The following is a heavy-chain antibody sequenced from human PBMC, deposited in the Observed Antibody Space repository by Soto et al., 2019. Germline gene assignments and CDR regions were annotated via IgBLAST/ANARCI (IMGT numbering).Heavy chain of an antibody. CDR2: INPNSGGT. Sequence: QVQLVQSGAEVKKPGASVKVSCKASGYTFTGYYMHWVRQAPGQGLEWMGWINPNSGGTNYAQKFQGWVTMTRDTSISTAYMELSRLRSDDTAVYYCARARAGPYMALYYYYYGMDVWGQGTTVTVSS. CDR3: ARARAGPYMALYYYYYGMDV. CDR1: GYTFTGYY. V-gene: IGHV1-2*04. D-gene: IGHD3-16*01. J-gene: IGHJ6*02.